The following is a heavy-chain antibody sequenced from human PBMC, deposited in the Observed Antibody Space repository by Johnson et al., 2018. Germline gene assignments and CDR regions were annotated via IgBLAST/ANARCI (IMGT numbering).Heavy chain of an antibody. V-gene: IGHV3-15*07. CDR3: TTDHRDTAMVTDYYYYMDV. D-gene: IGHD5-18*01. Sequence: VQLVESGGGLVKXGGSXRLXCAASGFTFSNAWMNWVRQAPGKGLEWVGRIKSKTDGGTTDYAAPVKGGFTISRDDSKNTLYLQMNSLKTEDTAGYYCTTDHRDTAMVTDYYYYMDVWGKGTTVTVSS. CDR2: IKSKTDGGTT. J-gene: IGHJ6*03. CDR1: GFTFSNAW.